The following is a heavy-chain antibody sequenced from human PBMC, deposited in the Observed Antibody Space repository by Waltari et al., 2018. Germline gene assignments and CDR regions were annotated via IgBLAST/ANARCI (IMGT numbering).Heavy chain of an antibody. CDR1: GYTLTESS. J-gene: IGHJ6*02. Sequence: QVQLVQSGAEVKKPGASVKVSCKVSGYTLTESSMHWVRQAPGQGLEWMGGFQPEDDESIYRRKCQDRVSMTEDKSTDTACMGLGSLRTEGTAMYYCATPFPNREQWPHYYYYGMDVWAKGPRSPSP. CDR3: ATPFPNREQWPHYYYYGMDV. V-gene: IGHV1-24*01. CDR2: FQPEDDES. D-gene: IGHD6-19*01.